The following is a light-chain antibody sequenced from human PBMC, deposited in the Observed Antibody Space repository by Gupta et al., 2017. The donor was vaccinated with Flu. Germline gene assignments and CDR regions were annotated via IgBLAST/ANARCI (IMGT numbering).Light chain of an antibody. J-gene: IGLJ3*02. V-gene: IGLV1-44*01. CDR1: RSNIGTNS. CDR2: SNN. Sequence: SVLTQPPSASGTPGQRVTISCSGSRSNIGTNSVNWYQLLPGTAPKLLIYSNNQRPSGVPDRFSGSKSGTSASLAISGLQADDETHYDCAAWDDSLSGWVFGGGTRLTV. CDR3: AAWDDSLSGWV.